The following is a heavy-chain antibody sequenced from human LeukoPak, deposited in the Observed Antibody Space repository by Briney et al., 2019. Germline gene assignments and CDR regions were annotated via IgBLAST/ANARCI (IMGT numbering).Heavy chain of an antibody. CDR1: GGSISSGDYY. J-gene: IGHJ3*02. Sequence: SQTLSLTCTVSGGSISSGDYYWSWIRQPPGKGLEWIGYIYHSGSTNYNPSLESRVTMSVDTSNNQFSLKLRSVTAADTAVYYCARPGVGSGRYGAFDIWGQGTMVTVSS. D-gene: IGHD5-18*01. CDR3: ARPGVGSGRYGAFDI. CDR2: IYHSGST. V-gene: IGHV4-30-2*01.